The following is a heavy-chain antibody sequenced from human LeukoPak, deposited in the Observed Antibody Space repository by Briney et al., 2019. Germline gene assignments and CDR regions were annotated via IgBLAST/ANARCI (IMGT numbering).Heavy chain of an antibody. Sequence: AGSLRLPCAASGFTFSSYWMHWVRQAPGKGLVWVSRINSDGSSTNYADSVKGRFTISRDNAKNTLYLQMNSLRAEDTAVYYCASTLSSSPHWGRGTLVTVSS. D-gene: IGHD6-6*01. V-gene: IGHV3-74*01. CDR3: ASTLSSSPH. CDR1: GFTFSSYW. CDR2: INSDGSST. J-gene: IGHJ4*02.